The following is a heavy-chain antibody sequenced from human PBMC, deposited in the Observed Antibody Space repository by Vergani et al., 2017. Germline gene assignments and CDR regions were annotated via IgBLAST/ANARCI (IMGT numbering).Heavy chain of an antibody. D-gene: IGHD6-19*01. J-gene: IGHJ4*02. CDR2: ISSSSSYI. V-gene: IGHV3-21*04. CDR3: AKDIGMMVAGGTFDY. CDR1: GFTFSSYS. Sequence: AASGFTFSSYSMNWVRQAPGKGLEWVSSISSSSSYIYYADSVKGRFTISRDNAKNSLYLQMNSLRAEDTALYYCAKDIGMMVAGGTFDYWGQGTLVTVSS.